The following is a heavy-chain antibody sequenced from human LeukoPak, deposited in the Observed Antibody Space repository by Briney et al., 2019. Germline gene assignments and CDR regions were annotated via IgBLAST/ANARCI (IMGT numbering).Heavy chain of an antibody. CDR1: GYTFTSYG. J-gene: IGHJ4*02. CDR2: ISAYNGDT. CDR3: ARDLEYSGSSRALGY. D-gene: IGHD6-6*01. Sequence: ASVKVSCKASGYTFTSYGIIWERQAPGQGLEWMGWISAYNGDTNYAQKFQGRVTMTTDTSTSTVYMELRSLRYDDTAVYYCARDLEYSGSSRALGYWGQGTLSPSPQ. V-gene: IGHV1-18*01.